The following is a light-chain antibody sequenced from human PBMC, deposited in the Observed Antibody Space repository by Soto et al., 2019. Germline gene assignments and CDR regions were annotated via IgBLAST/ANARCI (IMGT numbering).Light chain of an antibody. Sequence: DIQMTQSPSTLSASVGDRVTITCRASQSISTWLAWYQHIPGKAPKLLIYQASTLEGGVPSRFSGSGSGTEFALTISSLQPGDFATYYCQQYSIYSRTFGQGTKVETK. J-gene: IGKJ2*02. CDR2: QAS. CDR3: QQYSIYSRT. V-gene: IGKV1-5*03. CDR1: QSISTW.